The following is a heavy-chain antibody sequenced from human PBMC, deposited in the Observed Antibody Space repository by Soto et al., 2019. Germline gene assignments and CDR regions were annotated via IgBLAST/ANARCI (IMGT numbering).Heavy chain of an antibody. CDR3: ARHPYSYGVYYYYGMDV. CDR2: ISAYNGNT. Sequence: ASVKVSCKASGYTFTSYGISWVRQAPGQGLEWMGWISAYNGNTNYAQKLQGRVTMTTDTSTSTAYMELRSLRSDDTAVYYCARHPYSYGVYYYYGMDVWGQGTTVTVSS. V-gene: IGHV1-18*01. J-gene: IGHJ6*02. D-gene: IGHD5-18*01. CDR1: GYTFTSYG.